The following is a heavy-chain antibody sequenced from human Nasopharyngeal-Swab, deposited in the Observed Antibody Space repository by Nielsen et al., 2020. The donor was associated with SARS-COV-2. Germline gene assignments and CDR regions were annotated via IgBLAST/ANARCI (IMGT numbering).Heavy chain of an antibody. J-gene: IGHJ6*02. V-gene: IGHV3-21*01. CDR1: GFTFNNYN. Sequence: GESLKISCPASGFTFNNYNFNWVRQAPGKVLEWVSSISSSSSYIYYADSVKGRFTISRDNAKNSLYLQMNSLRAEDTAVYYCARDGLDYDFWSAYFMDVWGQGTTVTVSS. CDR2: ISSSSSYI. CDR3: ARDGLDYDFWSAYFMDV. D-gene: IGHD3-3*01.